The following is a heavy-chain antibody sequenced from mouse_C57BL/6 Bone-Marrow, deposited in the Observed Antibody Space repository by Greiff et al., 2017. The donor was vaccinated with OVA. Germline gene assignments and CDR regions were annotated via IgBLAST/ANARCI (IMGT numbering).Heavy chain of an antibody. Sequence: EVQLQQSGAELVRPGASVKLSCTASGFNIKDYYMHWVKQRPEQGLEWIGRIDPEDGDTEYAPKFQGKATMTADTSSNTAYLQLSSLTSEDTAVYYCTTGGHYDGSGSDYYAMDYWGQGTSVTVSS. D-gene: IGHD1-1*01. CDR1: GFNIKDYY. CDR2: IDPEDGDT. CDR3: TTGGHYDGSGSDYYAMDY. J-gene: IGHJ4*01. V-gene: IGHV14-1*01.